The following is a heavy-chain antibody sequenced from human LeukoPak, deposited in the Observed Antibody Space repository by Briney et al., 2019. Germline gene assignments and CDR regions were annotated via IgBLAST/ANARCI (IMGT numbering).Heavy chain of an antibody. Sequence: GTSLRLSCEASGFTFSTFPMHWVRQTPDKRLEWVAVISHDGRDTYYADSVKGRFTISRDNSKNTLYLQMDSLSPEDTAVVYCARVGRVSIYPSYMDVWGKGTTVIVSS. CDR1: GFTFSTFP. CDR3: ARVGRVSIYPSYMDV. CDR2: ISHDGRDT. D-gene: IGHD6-6*01. V-gene: IGHV3-30*04. J-gene: IGHJ6*03.